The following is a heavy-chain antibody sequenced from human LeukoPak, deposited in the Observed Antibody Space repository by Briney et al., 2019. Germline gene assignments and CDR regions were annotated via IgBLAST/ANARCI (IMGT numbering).Heavy chain of an antibody. CDR2: INHSGST. Sequence: SETLSLTCAVYGVSLSGYYWSWIRQPPGKGLEWIGEINHSGSTNYNPSLKSRVTISVDTSKNQFSLKLSSVTAADTAVYYCAAPGYSSSWSGSDAFDIWGQGTMVTVSS. CDR1: GVSLSGYY. J-gene: IGHJ3*02. D-gene: IGHD6-13*01. CDR3: AAPGYSSSWSGSDAFDI. V-gene: IGHV4-34*01.